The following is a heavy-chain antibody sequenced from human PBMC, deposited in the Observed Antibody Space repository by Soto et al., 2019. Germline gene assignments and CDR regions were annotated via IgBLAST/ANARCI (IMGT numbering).Heavy chain of an antibody. Sequence: QLQLQESGPGLVKPSETLSLICTVSGGGVYSDGYYWGWIRQPPGKGLEWIGNIYYSGSTYYNPSLKSRVTISIDTSKNQFSLKMNSVTAADTATYYCARRSGGRCYNCWGQGTLVTVSS. CDR2: IYYSGST. CDR3: ARRSGGRCYNC. D-gene: IGHD2-15*01. J-gene: IGHJ4*02. CDR1: GGGVYSDGYY. V-gene: IGHV4-39*01.